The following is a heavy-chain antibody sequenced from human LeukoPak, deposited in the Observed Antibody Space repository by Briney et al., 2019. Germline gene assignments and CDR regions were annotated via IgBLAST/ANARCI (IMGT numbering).Heavy chain of an antibody. J-gene: IGHJ6*02. Sequence: GASVKVSCKASGYTFTSYYMHWVRQAPGRGSEWRGIINPSGGSTSYAQKFQGRVTMTRDTSTSTVYMELSSLRSEDTAVYYCAREPEPYNSEYGMDVWGQGTTVSVSS. D-gene: IGHD6-25*01. CDR3: AREPEPYNSEYGMDV. CDR1: GYTFTSYY. V-gene: IGHV1-46*01. CDR2: INPSGGST.